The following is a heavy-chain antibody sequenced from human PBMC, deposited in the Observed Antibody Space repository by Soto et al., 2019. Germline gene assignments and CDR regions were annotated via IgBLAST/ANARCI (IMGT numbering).Heavy chain of an antibody. CDR2: ISGSGGST. D-gene: IGHD3-3*01. CDR3: ARQNYDFWSENYYYMDV. V-gene: IGHV3-23*01. CDR1: GFTFSSYA. Sequence: GGSLRLSCAASGFTFSSYAMSWVRQAPGKGLEWVSAISGSGGSTYYADSVKGRFTISRDNSKNTLYLQMNSLRAEDTAVYYCARQNYDFWSENYYYMDVWGKGTTVTVSS. J-gene: IGHJ6*03.